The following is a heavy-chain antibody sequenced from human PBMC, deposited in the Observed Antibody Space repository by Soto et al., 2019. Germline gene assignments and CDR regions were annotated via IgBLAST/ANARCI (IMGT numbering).Heavy chain of an antibody. CDR1: GGSISTVGHY. D-gene: IGHD1-1*01. J-gene: IGHJ4*02. CDR2: IYHTGST. CDR3: ARATGTLRSRNCDY. Sequence: PSETLSLTCSVSGGSISTVGHYWTWIRHPPGKGLEWIGSIYHTGSTYYSKSLRSRLTMSVDTSKSQFSLRLSSVTAADTAVYYCARATGTLRSRNCDYWGQGSLVTGSS. V-gene: IGHV4-31*03.